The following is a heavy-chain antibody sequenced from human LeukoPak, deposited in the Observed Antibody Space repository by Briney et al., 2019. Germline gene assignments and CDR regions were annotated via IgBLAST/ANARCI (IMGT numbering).Heavy chain of an antibody. V-gene: IGHV3-11*04. Sequence: GGSLRLSCAASGFTFSDYYISWIRQAPGKGLEWVSYISSSGSTIYYADSVKGRFTISRDNSKNTLYLQMNSLRAEDTAVYYCARTDLTDGTDYWGQGTLVTVSS. CDR2: ISSSGSTI. CDR1: GFTFSDYY. D-gene: IGHD5-24*01. J-gene: IGHJ4*02. CDR3: ARTDLTDGTDY.